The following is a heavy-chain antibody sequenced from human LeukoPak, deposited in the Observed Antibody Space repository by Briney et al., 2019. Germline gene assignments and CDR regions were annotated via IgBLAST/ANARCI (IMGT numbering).Heavy chain of an antibody. V-gene: IGHV4-39*01. CDR2: IYYSGST. J-gene: IGHJ5*02. CDR3: ARQNNWFDP. CDR1: GGSISSSSYY. Sequence: KPSETLSLTCTVYGGSISSSSYYWAWIRQPPGKGLEWIGSIYYSGSTYYNPSLKSRVTISVDTSKNQFSLKLSSVTAADTAVYYCARQNNWFDPWGQGTLVTVSS.